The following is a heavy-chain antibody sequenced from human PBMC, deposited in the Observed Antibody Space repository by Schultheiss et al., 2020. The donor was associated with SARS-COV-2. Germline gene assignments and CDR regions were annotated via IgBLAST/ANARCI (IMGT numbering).Heavy chain of an antibody. CDR3: ARVGITMVRGVSFDI. V-gene: IGHV3-48*03. J-gene: IGHJ3*02. CDR2: ISSSGSTI. D-gene: IGHD3-10*01. Sequence: GGSLRLSCAASGFTFSSYEMNWVRQAPGKGLEWVSYISSSGSTIYYADSVKGRFTISRDNAKNSLYLQMNSLRAEDTAVYYCARVGITMVRGVSFDIWGQGTMVTVSS. CDR1: GFTFSSYE.